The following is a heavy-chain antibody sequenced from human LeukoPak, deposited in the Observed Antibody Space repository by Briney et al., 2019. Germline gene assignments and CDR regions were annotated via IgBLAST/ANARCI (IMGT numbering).Heavy chain of an antibody. V-gene: IGHV4-30-4*08. CDR2: IYYSGST. CDR1: GGSISSGDYY. Sequence: PSETLSLTCTVSGGSISSGDYYWSWIRQPPGKGLEWIGYIYYSGSTYYNPSLKSRVTTSVDTSKNQFSLKLSSVTAADTAVYYCARFLTGGIYYFDYWGQGTLVTVSS. J-gene: IGHJ4*02. CDR3: ARFLTGGIYYFDY. D-gene: IGHD4-23*01.